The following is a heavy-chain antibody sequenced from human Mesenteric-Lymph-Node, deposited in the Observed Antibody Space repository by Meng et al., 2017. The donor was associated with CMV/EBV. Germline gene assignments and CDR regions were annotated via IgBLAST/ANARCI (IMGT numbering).Heavy chain of an antibody. J-gene: IGHJ6*02. CDR2: IYSGGNA. V-gene: IGHV3-53*01. CDR1: GFTVSDTY. Sequence: GESLKISCVASGFTVSDTYMNWVRQAPGQGLEWVSVIYSGGNAYYADSVKGRFTISTDNSKNTLYVQMNSLRAEDTAVYYCARGGCSGNSCYSGIGYYGMDVWGQGTTVTVSS. CDR3: ARGGCSGNSCYSGIGYYGMDV. D-gene: IGHD2-2*02.